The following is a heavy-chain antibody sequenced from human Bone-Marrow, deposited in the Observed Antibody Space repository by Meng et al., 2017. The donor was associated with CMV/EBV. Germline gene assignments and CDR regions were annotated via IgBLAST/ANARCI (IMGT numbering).Heavy chain of an antibody. Sequence: SETLSLTCTVSGGSISSYYWSWIRQPAGKGLEWIGRIYTSGSTYYNPSLKSRVTISVDTSKNQFSLKLSSVTAADTAVYYCAGRYCSSTSCGVEGFDPWGQGTLVTVSS. V-gene: IGHV4-4*07. CDR2: IYTSGST. D-gene: IGHD2-2*01. CDR1: GGSISSYY. CDR3: AGRYCSSTSCGVEGFDP. J-gene: IGHJ5*02.